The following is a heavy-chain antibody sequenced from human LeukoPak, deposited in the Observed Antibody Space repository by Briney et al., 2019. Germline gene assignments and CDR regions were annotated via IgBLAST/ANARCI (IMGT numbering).Heavy chain of an antibody. CDR1: GGSISSGDYY. CDR3: ARGGRFCAAGSCYPNWSAP. V-gene: IGHV4-30-4*01. CDR2: IYYSGSV. D-gene: IGHD2-15*01. Sequence: SQTLSLTCSVSGGSISSGDYYWSWIRQSPEKGLEWNGFIYYSGSVFYNPSLKSRLAISVDSSVNQFSLTLTSVTAADTAVYYCARGGRFCAAGSCYPNWSAPWGQGTLVTVSS. J-gene: IGHJ5*02.